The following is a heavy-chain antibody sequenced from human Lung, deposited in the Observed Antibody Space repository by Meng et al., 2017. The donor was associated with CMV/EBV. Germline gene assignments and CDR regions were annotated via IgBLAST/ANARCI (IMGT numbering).Heavy chain of an antibody. CDR1: RFSSYT. D-gene: IGHD3-10*01. CDR2: ISSSSSYV. CDR3: AREGYDYDSGSYYYFFDH. V-gene: IGHV3-21*01. J-gene: IGHJ4*02. Sequence: ESXKISXAASRFSSYTLNWVRQAPGKGLEWVSSISSSSSYVYYADSVKGRFTISRDNAKNSLYLQMNSLRAEDTAVYYCAREGYDYDSGSYYYFFDHWGQRXLVTVSS.